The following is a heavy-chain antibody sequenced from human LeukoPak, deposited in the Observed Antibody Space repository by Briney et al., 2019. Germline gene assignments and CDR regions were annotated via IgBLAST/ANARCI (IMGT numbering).Heavy chain of an antibody. V-gene: IGHV3-23*01. CDR3: AKDRGRYSYGHGPLDY. CDR1: GFTFSHYA. CDR2: IIGSGSST. J-gene: IGHJ4*02. Sequence: GGSLRLSCAASGFTFSHYAMSWVRQAPGKGLEWLSTIIGSGSSTYYADSVKGRFTISRDNSKNTLYLQMNSLRAEGTAVYYCAKDRGRYSYGHGPLDYWGQGTLVTVSS. D-gene: IGHD5-18*01.